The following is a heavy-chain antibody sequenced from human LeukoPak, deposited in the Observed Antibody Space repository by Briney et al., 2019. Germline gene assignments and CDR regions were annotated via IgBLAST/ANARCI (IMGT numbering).Heavy chain of an antibody. CDR1: GFTFSSYA. V-gene: IGHV3-30-3*01. J-gene: IGHJ6*02. CDR3: ARSYYDITANYYYYGMDV. D-gene: IGHD3-9*01. Sequence: GGSLRLSCAASGFTFSSYAMHWVRQAPGKGLEWVAVISYDGSNKYYADSVKGRFTISRDNSKNTLYLQMNSLRAEDTAVYYCARSYYDITANYYYYGMDVWGQGTTVTVS. CDR2: ISYDGSNK.